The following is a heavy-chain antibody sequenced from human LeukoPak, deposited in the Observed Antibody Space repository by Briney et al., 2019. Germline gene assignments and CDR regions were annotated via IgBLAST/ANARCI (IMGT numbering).Heavy chain of an antibody. V-gene: IGHV3-23*01. CDR2: ISGSGGST. J-gene: IGHJ4*02. Sequence: PGGSLRLSCAASGFTFSSYAMSWVRQAPGKGLEWVSAISGSGGSTYYADSVKGRFTISRDNSKNTLYLQMNSLRAEGTAVYYCAKDLQYPDPGGVGYWGQGTLVTVSS. CDR3: AKDLQYPDPGGVGY. D-gene: IGHD2/OR15-2a*01. CDR1: GFTFSSYA.